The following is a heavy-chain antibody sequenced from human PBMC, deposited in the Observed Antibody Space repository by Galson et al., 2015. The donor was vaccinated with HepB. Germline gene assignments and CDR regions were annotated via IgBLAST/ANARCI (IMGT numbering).Heavy chain of an antibody. Sequence: SLRLSCAASGFTFSNYWMTWVRQAPGKGLEWAANINEDGREKYYVDSVKGRFTISRDNAKNSIYLQMNSLRVEDTAVYYCARGRGLDVWGQGTTVTVSS. CDR2: INEDGREK. J-gene: IGHJ6*02. V-gene: IGHV3-7*01. CDR3: ARGRGLDV. CDR1: GFTFSNYW.